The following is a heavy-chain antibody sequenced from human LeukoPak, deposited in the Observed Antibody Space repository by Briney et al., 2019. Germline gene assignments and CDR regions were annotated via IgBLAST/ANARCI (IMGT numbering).Heavy chain of an antibody. CDR1: GGSISSYY. CDR3: AREAPYCSSTSCPYYYYYYYMDV. V-gene: IGHV4-59*01. D-gene: IGHD2-2*01. Sequence: SETLSLTCTVSGGSISSYYWSWIRQPPGKGLEWIGYIYYSGSTNYNPPLKSRVTISVDTSKNQFSLKLSSVTAADTAVYYCAREAPYCSSTSCPYYYYYYYMDVWGKGTTVTVSS. CDR2: IYYSGST. J-gene: IGHJ6*03.